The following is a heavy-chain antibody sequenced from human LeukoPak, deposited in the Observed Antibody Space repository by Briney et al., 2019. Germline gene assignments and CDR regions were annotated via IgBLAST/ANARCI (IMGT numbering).Heavy chain of an antibody. V-gene: IGHV4-4*02. CDR1: GGSISSSNW. Sequence: SETLSLTCAVSGGSISSSNWWNCVRQPPGKGLEWIVEIYHSGDTNYNPSLKSRVTISVDKSKNQFSLKLSSVTAADTAVYFCARSFGPYYGSGSYYNYFDPWGQGTLVTVSS. CDR2: IYHSGDT. D-gene: IGHD3-10*01. J-gene: IGHJ5*02. CDR3: ARSFGPYYGSGSYYNYFDP.